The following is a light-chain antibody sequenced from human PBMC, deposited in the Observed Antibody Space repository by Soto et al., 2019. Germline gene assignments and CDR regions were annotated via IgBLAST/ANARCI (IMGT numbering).Light chain of an antibody. Sequence: EIVLTQSPATLSLSPGERATLSCRASQSVSKYLAWYQQKPGQAPRLLIHDASNRATGIPARFSGRGSGTDFTLTISSLEPEDFGVYYCQQRSNWPQITFGGGTKLEIK. J-gene: IGKJ4*01. CDR1: QSVSKY. CDR2: DAS. V-gene: IGKV3-11*01. CDR3: QQRSNWPQIT.